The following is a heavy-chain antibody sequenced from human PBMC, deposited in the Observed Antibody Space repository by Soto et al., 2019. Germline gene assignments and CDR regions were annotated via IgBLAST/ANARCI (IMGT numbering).Heavy chain of an antibody. CDR2: INAGNGNT. CDR3: ERDQDTYGYGVFDY. D-gene: IGHD5-18*01. Sequence: KLYRKSSGYGNSDNVRDCGRQAPRQRLEWVGRINAGNGNTKYSQKFQGRVTLTRDTSATTLYMELSSLRFEDTAVYYCERDQDTYGYGVFDYWVKGTLVTVSS. CDR1: GYGNSDNV. J-gene: IGHJ4*01. V-gene: IGHV1-3*01.